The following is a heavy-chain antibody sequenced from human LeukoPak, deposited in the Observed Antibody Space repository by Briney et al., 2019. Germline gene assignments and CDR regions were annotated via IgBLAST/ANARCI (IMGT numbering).Heavy chain of an antibody. J-gene: IGHJ6*03. CDR3: AKRPGPTPNYYYYYYMNV. Sequence: PGGSLRLSCAASGFTFSNYAMSWVRQAPGKGLEWVSDISVSGGGTDCADFVKGRFTISRDNSKNTLSLQMNSLRAEDTAVYYCAKRPGPTPNYYYYYYMNVWGKGTTVTVSS. V-gene: IGHV3-23*01. CDR2: ISVSGGGT. CDR1: GFTFSNYA. D-gene: IGHD2-15*01.